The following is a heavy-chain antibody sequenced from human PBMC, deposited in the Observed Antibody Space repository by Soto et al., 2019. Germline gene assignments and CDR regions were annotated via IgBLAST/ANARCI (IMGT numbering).Heavy chain of an antibody. CDR2: MNPNSGNT. CDR1: GYTFTSYD. V-gene: IGHV1-8*01. CDR3: ARWPDGYYYYGMDV. J-gene: IGHJ6*02. Sequence: QVQLVQSGAEVKKPGASVKVSCKASGYTFTSYDINWVRQATGQGLEWMGWMNPNSGNTGYAQKFQGRVTMTRNTSISTAYMELTSLRSEDTAVYYCARWPDGYYYYGMDVWGQGTTVTVSS.